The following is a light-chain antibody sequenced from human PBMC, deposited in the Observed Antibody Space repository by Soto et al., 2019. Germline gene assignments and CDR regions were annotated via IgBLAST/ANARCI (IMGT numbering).Light chain of an antibody. V-gene: IGKV3-11*01. CDR2: DAS. Sequence: DIVLPQSPPTLSLAPGEIATLSCRASQSVSSYLAWYQQKPGQAPRLLIYDASNRATGILASFSGSGSGTDFTLTISSLDTEDFAVYCCQNRSNWHRTFGQGTKVEIK. J-gene: IGKJ1*01. CDR3: QNRSNWHRT. CDR1: QSVSSY.